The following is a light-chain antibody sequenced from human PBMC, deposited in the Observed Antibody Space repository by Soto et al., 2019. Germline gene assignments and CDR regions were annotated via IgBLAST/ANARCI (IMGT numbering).Light chain of an antibody. V-gene: IGKV1-33*01. CDR1: QNINNY. CDR3: PQYENLPT. Sequence: DIQMTQSPSSLSASVGDRVTITCQSSQNINNYLNWYQQKPWRAPKLLIYDESNLEAGVPSRFRGSGSGTDFTFTISRLQPEDIATYYCPQYENLPTFGPGTRLDIK. CDR2: DES. J-gene: IGKJ5*01.